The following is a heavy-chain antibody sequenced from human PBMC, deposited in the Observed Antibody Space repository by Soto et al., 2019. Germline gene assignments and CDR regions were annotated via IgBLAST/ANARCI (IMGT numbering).Heavy chain of an antibody. CDR3: TGGQDNLAVNFDY. CDR2: ITSSSSYT. CDR1: GSSFRDYY. D-gene: IGHD1-1*01. J-gene: IGHJ4*02. V-gene: IGHV3-11*05. Sequence: QVQLVESGGGLVKPGGSLRLSCAASGSSFRDYYMSWIRQSPGKGLEWLSSITSSSSYTHYADSVKGRFTISRDNAKNSLYLQMNRLRAEDTAVYYCTGGQDNLAVNFDYWGQGTPVTVSS.